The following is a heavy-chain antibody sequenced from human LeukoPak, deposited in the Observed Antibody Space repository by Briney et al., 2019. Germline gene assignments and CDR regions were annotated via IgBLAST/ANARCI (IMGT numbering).Heavy chain of an antibody. D-gene: IGHD1-1*01. CDR3: AKTLHGYEHGGGAFDP. V-gene: IGHV3-33*08. J-gene: IGHJ5*02. CDR1: GFTFSSYW. CDR2: IWYDGSNK. Sequence: GGSLRLSCAASGFTFSSYWMSWVRQAPGKGLEWVAVIWYDGSNKYYADSVKGRFTISRDNSKNTLYLQMNSLRAEDTAVYYCAKTLHGYEHGGGAFDPWGQGTLVTVSS.